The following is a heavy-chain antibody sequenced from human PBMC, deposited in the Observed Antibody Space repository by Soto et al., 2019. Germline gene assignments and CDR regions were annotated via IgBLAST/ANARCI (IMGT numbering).Heavy chain of an antibody. D-gene: IGHD3-22*01. CDR1: GYTFTNHG. V-gene: IGHV1-18*01. J-gene: IGHJ4*02. CDR2: ISTSNGKT. Sequence: ASVKVSFKASGYTFTNHGISWVRQAPGQGLEWMGWISTSNGKTDYTQKLQGRVTMTTDTSTSTAYMELRSLRSDDTAVYYCARAAYYYESSGYYPGDYWGQGTLVTVSS. CDR3: ARAAYYYESSGYYPGDY.